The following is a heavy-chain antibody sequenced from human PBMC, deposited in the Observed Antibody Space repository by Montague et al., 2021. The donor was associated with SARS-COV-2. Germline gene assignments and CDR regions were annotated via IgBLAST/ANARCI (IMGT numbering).Heavy chain of an antibody. V-gene: IGHV4-59*12. J-gene: IGHJ4*02. Sequence: SETLSLTCTVSGGSLSGYYWSWIRQPPGKGLEWIGEINYSGNTNYNPSLKSRVTISVDTSKNQFSLKLSSVTAADTAVYYCARAPVAHITIFGVVTSFDYWGQGTLVTVSS. CDR1: GGSLSGYY. CDR2: INYSGNT. D-gene: IGHD3-3*01. CDR3: ARAPVAHITIFGVVTSFDY.